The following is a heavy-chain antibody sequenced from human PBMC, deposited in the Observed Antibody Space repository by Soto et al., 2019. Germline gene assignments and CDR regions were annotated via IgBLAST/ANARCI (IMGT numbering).Heavy chain of an antibody. CDR2: VLQTGSST. J-gene: IGHJ4*02. CDR1: GFTFSTYT. V-gene: IGHV3-23*01. Sequence: GGSLRLSCAASGFTFSTYTMSWVRQPPGKGLGWVSAVLQTGSSTFYADSVKGRFTISRDNSKNTLYLQMNNLRAEDTAVYYCAKDFTPDGYWDFDYWGQGTLVTVSS. D-gene: IGHD4-17*01. CDR3: AKDFTPDGYWDFDY.